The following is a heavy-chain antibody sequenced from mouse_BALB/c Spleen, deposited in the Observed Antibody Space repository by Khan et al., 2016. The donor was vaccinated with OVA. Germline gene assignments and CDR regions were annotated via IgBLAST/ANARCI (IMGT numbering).Heavy chain of an antibody. J-gene: IGHJ4*01. V-gene: IGHV5-15*02. CDR1: GFTFSDYG. Sequence: EVELVESGGGLVQPSRSRSLTCAATGFTFSDYGMAWVRQDPGEGHVEVAFYRSLAYSIYYAATVTSRFTISRENAKNTLFLEMSCLTSEDTAMYYCARSWAMDYWGQGTSLTVSS. CDR2: YRSLAYSI. CDR3: ARSWAMDY.